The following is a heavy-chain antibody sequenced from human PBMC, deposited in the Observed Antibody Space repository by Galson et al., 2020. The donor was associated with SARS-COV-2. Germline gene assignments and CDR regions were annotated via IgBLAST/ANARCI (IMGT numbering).Heavy chain of an antibody. CDR1: GFTFSTFW. V-gene: IGHV3-74*01. CDR2: VNPVGSTT. CDR3: VRAPSNSAYVSYYYYGMDV. Sequence: GGSLRLSCAASGFTFSTFWMHWVRQAPGKGLVWVSRVNPVGSTTDYADSAKGRFTISRDNAKNTVSLQMNSLSAEDTAVYYCVRAPSNSAYVSYYYYGMDVWGQGTTVTVSS. J-gene: IGHJ6*02. D-gene: IGHD1-1*01.